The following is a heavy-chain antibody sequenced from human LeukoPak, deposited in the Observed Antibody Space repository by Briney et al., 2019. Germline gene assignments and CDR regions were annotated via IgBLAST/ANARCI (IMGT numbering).Heavy chain of an antibody. CDR3: ARRTTIFPRRYFFDY. D-gene: IGHD3-3*01. CDR1: GFTFSDYY. Sequence: GGSLKLSCAASGFTFSDYYMSWIRQAPGKGLEWVANIKEDGSETYYADSVMGRFTISRDNAENSLFLQMTSLRGEDTAVYFCARRTTIFPRRYFFDYWGQGTLVTVSS. J-gene: IGHJ4*02. CDR2: IKEDGSET. V-gene: IGHV3-7*01.